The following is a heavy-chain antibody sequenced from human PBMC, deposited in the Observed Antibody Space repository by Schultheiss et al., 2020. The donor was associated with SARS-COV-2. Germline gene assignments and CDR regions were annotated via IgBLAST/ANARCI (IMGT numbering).Heavy chain of an antibody. CDR3: ANPPYGDLSDY. CDR1: GFTVSSNH. Sequence: GGSLRLSCAASGFTVSSNHMSWVRQAPGKGLEWVSVIYSGDMTYYADSVKGRFTISRDNSKNTLYLQMNSLRAEDTAVYYCANPPYGDLSDYWGQGTLVTVSS. V-gene: IGHV3-53*01. J-gene: IGHJ4*02. CDR2: IYSGDMT. D-gene: IGHD4-17*01.